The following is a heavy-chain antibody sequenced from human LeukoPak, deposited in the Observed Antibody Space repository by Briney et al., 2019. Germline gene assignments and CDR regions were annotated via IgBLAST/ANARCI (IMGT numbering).Heavy chain of an antibody. CDR3: ASFYNTNGALDI. V-gene: IGHV1-46*01. Sequence: GASVKVSCKASGYRFTSQYVHWVRQAPGQGLEWMGIINPTGGSTRNAQKFQGRSSMTGDTSTSTVYMELSRLRSEDTAVYYCASFYNTNGALDIWGQGTMVTVSS. CDR2: INPTGGST. D-gene: IGHD2-8*01. CDR1: GYRFTSQY. J-gene: IGHJ3*02.